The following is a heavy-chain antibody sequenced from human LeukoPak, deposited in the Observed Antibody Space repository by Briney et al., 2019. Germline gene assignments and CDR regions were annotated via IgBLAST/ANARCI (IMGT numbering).Heavy chain of an antibody. CDR3: ARLGVKRSGQSYYYYGMDV. D-gene: IGHD1-26*01. Sequence: SEPLSLTCAVYGGSFSGYYWSWIRQPPGKGLEWIGEINHSGSTNYNPSLKSRVTISVDTSKNQFSLKLSSVTAADAAVYYCARLGVKRSGQSYYYYGMDVWGQGTTVTVSS. J-gene: IGHJ6*02. CDR2: INHSGST. CDR1: GGSFSGYY. V-gene: IGHV4-34*01.